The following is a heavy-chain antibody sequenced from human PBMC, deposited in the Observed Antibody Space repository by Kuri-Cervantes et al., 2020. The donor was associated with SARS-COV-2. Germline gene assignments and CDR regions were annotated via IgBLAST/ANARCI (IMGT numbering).Heavy chain of an antibody. V-gene: IGHV1-18*01. J-gene: IGHJ4*02. CDR2: ISAYNGNT. Sequence: ASVKVSCKASGYTFTSYGISWVRQAPGQGLEWMGWISAYNGNTNYAQKLQGRVTMTTDTSTSTAYMELRSLRSDDTAVYYCARQCSSPDCLDYFDYWGQGTLVTVSS. CDR3: ARQCSSPDCLDYFDY. D-gene: IGHD2-2*01. CDR1: GYTFTSYG.